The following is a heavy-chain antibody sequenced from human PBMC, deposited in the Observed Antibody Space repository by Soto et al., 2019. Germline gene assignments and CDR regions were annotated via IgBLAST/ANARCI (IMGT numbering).Heavy chain of an antibody. CDR1: GDTFTSYA. CDR3: AREDGTVTTAEDAFDI. V-gene: IGHV1-3*01. Sequence: GASVEVCCKACGDTFTSYAMHWARQDNGQRLEWMGWINAGNGNTKYSQKFQGRVTITRDTSASTAYMELSSLRSEDTAVYYCAREDGTVTTAEDAFDIWGQGTMVTVSS. D-gene: IGHD4-17*01. J-gene: IGHJ3*02. CDR2: INAGNGNT.